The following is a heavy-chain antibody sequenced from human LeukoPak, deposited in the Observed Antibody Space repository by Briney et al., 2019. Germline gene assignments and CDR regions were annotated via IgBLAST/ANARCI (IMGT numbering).Heavy chain of an antibody. J-gene: IGHJ4*02. D-gene: IGHD3-10*01. V-gene: IGHV4-39*07. CDR3: ARDLSSSYDYGSGSFDY. Sequence: SETLSLTCTVSGGSISSSSYYWGWIRQPPGKGLEWIGSIYYSGSTYYNPSLKSRVTISVDTSKNQFSLKLSSVTAADTAVYYCARDLSSSYDYGSGSFDYWGQGTLVTVSS. CDR2: IYYSGST. CDR1: GGSISSSSYY.